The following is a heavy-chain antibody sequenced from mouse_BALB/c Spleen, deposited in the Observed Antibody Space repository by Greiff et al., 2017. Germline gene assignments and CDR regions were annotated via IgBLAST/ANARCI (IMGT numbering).Heavy chain of an antibody. D-gene: IGHD1-1*01. J-gene: IGHJ4*01. Sequence: EVQLVESGGGLVQPKGSLKLSCAASGFTFNTYAMHWVCQAPGKGLEWVARIRSKSNNYATYYADSVKDRFTISRDDSQSMLYLQMNNLKTEDTAMYYCVREGIYYYGSGGMDYWGQGTSVTVSS. CDR3: VREGIYYYGSGGMDY. V-gene: IGHV10-3*03. CDR1: GFTFNTYA. CDR2: IRSKSNNYAT.